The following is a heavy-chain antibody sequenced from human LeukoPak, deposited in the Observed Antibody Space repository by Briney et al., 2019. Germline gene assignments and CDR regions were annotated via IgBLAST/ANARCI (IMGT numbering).Heavy chain of an antibody. J-gene: IGHJ4*02. CDR1: GFTFSGYA. V-gene: IGHV3-23*01. CDR3: ARKEIQIPLRYFDY. D-gene: IGHD3-9*01. CDR2: ISGSGGST. Sequence: PGGSLRLSCAASGFTFSGYAMNWVRQAPGKGLEWVSAISGSGGSTYHADSVKGRFTISRDNSKNTLYLQMNRLRVEDTAVYYCARKEIQIPLRYFDYWGQGSLVTVSS.